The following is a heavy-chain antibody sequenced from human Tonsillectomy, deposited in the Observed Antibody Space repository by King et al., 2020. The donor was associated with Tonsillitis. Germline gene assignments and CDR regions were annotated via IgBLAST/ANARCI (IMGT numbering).Heavy chain of an antibody. V-gene: IGHV3-30*18. Sequence: VQLVESGGGVVQPGRSLRLSCAASGFTFSSYGMHWVRQAPGKGLEWVAVTSYDGSNKYYADSVKGRFTISRDNSKNTLYLQMNSLIAEDTAVYYCAKNRWLQSKDANFAYWGQGTLVTVSS. J-gene: IGHJ4*02. D-gene: IGHD5-24*01. CDR1: GFTFSSYG. CDR2: TSYDGSNK. CDR3: AKNRWLQSKDANFAY.